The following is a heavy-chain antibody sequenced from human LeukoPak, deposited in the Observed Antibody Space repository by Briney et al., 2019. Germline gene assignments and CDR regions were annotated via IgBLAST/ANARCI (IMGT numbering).Heavy chain of an antibody. Sequence: KPLETLSLTCAVYGGSFSGYYWSWIRQPPGKGLEWIGEINHSGSTNYNPSLKSRVTISVDTSKNQFSLKLSSVTAADTAVYYCARIVKAAGAFDIWGQGTMVTVSS. CDR2: INHSGST. CDR3: ARIVKAAGAFDI. J-gene: IGHJ3*02. D-gene: IGHD6-13*01. CDR1: GGSFSGYY. V-gene: IGHV4-34*01.